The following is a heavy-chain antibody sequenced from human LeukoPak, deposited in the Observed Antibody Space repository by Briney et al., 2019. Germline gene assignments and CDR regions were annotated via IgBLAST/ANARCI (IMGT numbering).Heavy chain of an antibody. CDR1: GGSISSYY. CDR3: ARNVGATPYYFDY. D-gene: IGHD1-26*01. Sequence: SETLSLTCTVSGGSISSYYWSWIRQPPGKGLEWIGYIYYSGSTNYNPSLKSRVTMSVDTSKNQFSLKLSSVTAADTAVYYCARNVGATPYYFDYWGQGTLVTVSS. CDR2: IYYSGST. V-gene: IGHV4-59*12. J-gene: IGHJ4*02.